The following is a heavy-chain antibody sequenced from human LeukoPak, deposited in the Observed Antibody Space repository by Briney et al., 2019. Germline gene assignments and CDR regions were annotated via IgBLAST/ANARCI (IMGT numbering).Heavy chain of an antibody. V-gene: IGHV3-30*18. J-gene: IGHJ4*02. Sequence: GGSLRLSCAASGFSFSSYGMHWVRQAPGKGLEWVAFISFDGSNIYSEDPVKGRFTISRDNSKNTLFLQMNSLRAEDTAVYYCAKGPRTIFGAWGYWGQGTLVTVSS. CDR1: GFSFSSYG. D-gene: IGHD3-3*01. CDR3: AKGPRTIFGAWGY. CDR2: ISFDGSNI.